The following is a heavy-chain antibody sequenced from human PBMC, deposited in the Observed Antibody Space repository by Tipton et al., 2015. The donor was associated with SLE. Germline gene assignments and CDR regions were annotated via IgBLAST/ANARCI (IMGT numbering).Heavy chain of an antibody. V-gene: IGHV4-34*01. Sequence: TLSLTCAVYGGSFSGYYWNWIRQPPGKGLEWIGEINHRGGPNYSPSLKGRVTMSLYTSKKQFTLKLSSVTAADTAVYYCARGLRIFGVVHYFDYWGQGTLVTVSS. CDR3: ARGLRIFGVVHYFDY. CDR1: GGSFSGYY. D-gene: IGHD3-3*01. CDR2: INHRGGP. J-gene: IGHJ4*02.